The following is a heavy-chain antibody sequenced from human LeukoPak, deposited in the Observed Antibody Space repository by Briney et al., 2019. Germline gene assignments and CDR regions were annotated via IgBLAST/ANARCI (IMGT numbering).Heavy chain of an antibody. D-gene: IGHD2-15*01. CDR3: ARAARVAAGYYFDY. J-gene: IGHJ4*02. CDR1: GYTFTSYY. CDR2: IIPIFGTA. V-gene: IGHV1-69*05. Sequence: GASVKVSCKASGYTFTSYYMHWVRQAPGQGLEWMGGIIPIFGTANYAQKFQGRVTITTDESTSTAYMELSSLRSEDTAVYYCARAARVAAGYYFDYWGQGTLVTVSS.